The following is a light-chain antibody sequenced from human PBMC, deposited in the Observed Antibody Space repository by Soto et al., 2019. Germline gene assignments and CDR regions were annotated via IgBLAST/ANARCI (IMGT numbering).Light chain of an antibody. Sequence: DIQMTQSPASLSASVGDRVTITCRASQGVRRYLAWYQQKPGKAPKLLIYAAATLHSGVPSRFSGGGSDTDFTLTISSLQPGDVATYYCQKYDSVPFTFGPGTKVDI. V-gene: IGKV1-27*01. CDR2: AAA. CDR3: QKYDSVPFT. J-gene: IGKJ3*01. CDR1: QGVRRY.